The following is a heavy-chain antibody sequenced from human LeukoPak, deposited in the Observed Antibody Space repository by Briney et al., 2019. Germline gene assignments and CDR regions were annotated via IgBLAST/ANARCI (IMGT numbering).Heavy chain of an antibody. J-gene: IGHJ4*02. Sequence: GGSLRLSCAASGFTFSSYAMSWVRQAPGKGLEWVSGITDSASSTYYADSVKGRLTISRDNAKNSLYLQMNSLRAEDTAVYYCARDLAWGGYWGQGTLVTVSS. V-gene: IGHV3-23*01. CDR3: ARDLAWGGY. D-gene: IGHD7-27*01. CDR1: GFTFSSYA. CDR2: ITDSASST.